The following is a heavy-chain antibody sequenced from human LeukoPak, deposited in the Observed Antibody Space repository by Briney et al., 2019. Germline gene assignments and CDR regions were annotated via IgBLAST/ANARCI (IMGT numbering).Heavy chain of an antibody. V-gene: IGHV3-74*01. Sequence: GGSLRLSCAASGFTFSGYWMHWVRQVPGKGLVWVSRINDDGRYTVYADSVKGRFTISRDNAKKSLDLQMNSLRAEDTAVYYCASSYSSDWYSRWIDYWGQGTLVTVSS. D-gene: IGHD6-19*01. CDR3: ASSYSSDWYSRWIDY. CDR2: INDDGRYT. CDR1: GFTFSGYW. J-gene: IGHJ4*02.